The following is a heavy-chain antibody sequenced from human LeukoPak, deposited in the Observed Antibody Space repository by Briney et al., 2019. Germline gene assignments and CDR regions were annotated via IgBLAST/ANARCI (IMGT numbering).Heavy chain of an antibody. CDR2: ISSSGSTI. D-gene: IGHD6-13*01. CDR1: GFTFSSYE. CDR3: ASHFIAAFDY. V-gene: IGHV3-48*03. J-gene: IGHJ4*02. Sequence: GGSLRLSCAASGFTFSSYEMNWVRQAPGKGLEWVSCISSSGSTIYYADSVKGRFTISRDNAKNSLYLQMNSLRAEDTAVYYCASHFIAAFDYWGQGTLVTVSS.